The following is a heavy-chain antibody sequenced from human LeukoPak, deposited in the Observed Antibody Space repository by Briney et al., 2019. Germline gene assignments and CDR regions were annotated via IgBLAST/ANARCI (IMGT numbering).Heavy chain of an antibody. CDR3: ARGTGYPTFYYYYYMDV. D-gene: IGHD6-25*01. V-gene: IGHV4-61*01. J-gene: IGHJ6*03. Sequence: SETLSLTCTVSGGSISSSSYYWSWIRQPPGKGLEWIGYIYYSGSTNYNPSLKSRVTISVDTSKNQFSLKLSSVTAADTAVYYCARGTGYPTFYYYYYMDVWGKGTTVTISS. CDR1: GGSISSSSYY. CDR2: IYYSGST.